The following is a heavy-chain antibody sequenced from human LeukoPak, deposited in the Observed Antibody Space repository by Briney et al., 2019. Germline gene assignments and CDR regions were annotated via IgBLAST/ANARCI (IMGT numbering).Heavy chain of an antibody. V-gene: IGHV3-33*01. J-gene: IGHJ4*02. CDR3: AREYGSGTFIDY. CDR2: IWYDGSNK. CDR1: GFTFSSYG. Sequence: QSGGSLRPSCAASGFTFSSYGMHWVRQAPGKGLEWVAVIWYDGSNKYYADSVKGRFTISRDNSKNTLYLQMNSLRAEDTAVYYCAREYGSGTFIDYWGQGTLVTVSS. D-gene: IGHD3-10*01.